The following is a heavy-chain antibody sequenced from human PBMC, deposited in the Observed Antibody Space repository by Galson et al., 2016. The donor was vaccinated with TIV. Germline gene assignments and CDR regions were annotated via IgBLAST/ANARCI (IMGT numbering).Heavy chain of an antibody. CDR3: ARASMGGDSNPIDY. V-gene: IGHV3-9*01. J-gene: IGHJ4*02. D-gene: IGHD4-11*01. CDR2: INWYSANI. CDR1: GFIFDDYG. Sequence: SLRLSCAVSGFIFDDYGMHWVRQPPGKGLEWVSGINWYSANIVYADSGKGRFTISRDNAKNSLYLQMNSLTTEDTAFYFCARASMGGDSNPIDYWGQGILVTVPS.